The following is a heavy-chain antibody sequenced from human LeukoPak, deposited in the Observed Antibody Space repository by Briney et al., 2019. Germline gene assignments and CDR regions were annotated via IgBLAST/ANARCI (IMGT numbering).Heavy chain of an antibody. J-gene: IGHJ5*02. CDR1: GFSIRGYW. CDR2: INQDGSKK. CDR3: SKDLTSDFGGDLDP. Sequence: GGSLRLSCAAAGFSIRGYWMDWVRQAPGRGLEWVAKINQDGSKKSYADSVKGRFTISRDNSKSTVYLQMNSLGVEDAAVYYCSKDLTSDFGGDLDPWGQGTLVTVSS. D-gene: IGHD3-10*01. V-gene: IGHV3-7*01.